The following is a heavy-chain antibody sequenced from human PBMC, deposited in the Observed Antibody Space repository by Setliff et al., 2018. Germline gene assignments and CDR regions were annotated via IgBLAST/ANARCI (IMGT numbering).Heavy chain of an antibody. D-gene: IGHD2-8*02. CDR1: GYTFSTYP. J-gene: IGHJ6*03. CDR3: ARTSATWCMDV. Sequence: GASVQVSCKASGYTFSTYPMHWVRQAPGQSLEWMGWISTANGNTKYSQQFQGRVTITRDTSASTVYMELSSLRSEDMAVYYCARTSATWCMDVWGKGTTVT. CDR2: ISTANGNT. V-gene: IGHV1-3*03.